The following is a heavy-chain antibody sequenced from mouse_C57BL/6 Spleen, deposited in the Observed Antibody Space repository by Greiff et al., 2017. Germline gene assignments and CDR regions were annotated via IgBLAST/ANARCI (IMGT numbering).Heavy chain of an antibody. D-gene: IGHD1-1*01. CDR1: GYTFTDYE. CDR3: TNYGSSP. V-gene: IGHV1-15*01. CDR2: IDPETGGT. J-gene: IGHJ3*01. Sequence: QVQLKQSGAELVRPGASVTLSCKASGYTFTDYEMHWVKQTPVHGLEWIGAIDPETGGTAYNQKFKGKAILTADKSSSTAYMELRSLTSEDSAVYYCTNYGSSPWGQGTLVTVSA.